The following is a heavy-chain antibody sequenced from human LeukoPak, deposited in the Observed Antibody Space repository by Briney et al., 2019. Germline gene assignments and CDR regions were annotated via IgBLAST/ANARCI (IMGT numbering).Heavy chain of an antibody. CDR1: GVTFSSCA. Sequence: GGSLRLSCAASGVTFSSCAMGWGRQAPGEGLEWVSAISRSGGSTYYADSVKGRFTISRDNSKNTLYLQMNSLRAEDTAVYFCAKVGLGGGYYFDYWGQGTLATVSS. CDR2: ISRSGGST. V-gene: IGHV3-23*01. D-gene: IGHD3-16*01. J-gene: IGHJ4*02. CDR3: AKVGLGGGYYFDY.